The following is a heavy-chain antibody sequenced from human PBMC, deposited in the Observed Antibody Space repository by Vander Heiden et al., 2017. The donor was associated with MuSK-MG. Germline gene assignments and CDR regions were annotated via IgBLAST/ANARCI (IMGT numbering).Heavy chain of an antibody. CDR2: IRYDGSNK. CDR1: GCTFSRYG. D-gene: IGHD3-10*01. Sequence: QVQLVDSGGGVVQPGASLRLSCAASGCTFSRYGMHWVRQAPGKGLEWVAFIRYDGSNKYESDAVKGRFTISRDNSKKTLYLKMKSMRAEDTAVYYCAKVGFGSGPRDYWGQGTMVTVSS. V-gene: IGHV3-30*02. CDR3: AKVGFGSGPRDY. J-gene: IGHJ4*02.